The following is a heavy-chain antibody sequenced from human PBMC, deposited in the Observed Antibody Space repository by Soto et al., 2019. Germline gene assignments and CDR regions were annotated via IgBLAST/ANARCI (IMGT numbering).Heavy chain of an antibody. D-gene: IGHD2-15*01. CDR1: GDSVSSNSAA. J-gene: IGHJ4*02. CDR2: TYYRSKWYN. CDR3: TREKPDSVKRCIGFDY. Sequence: SQTLSLTCAISGDSVSSNSAAWNWIRQSPLRGLEWLGRTYYRSKWYNNYAVSVKGRITVNPDTSTNQFSLQLDSVTPEDTAVYYGTREKPDSVKRCIGFDYWGQGTLVTVSS. V-gene: IGHV6-1*01.